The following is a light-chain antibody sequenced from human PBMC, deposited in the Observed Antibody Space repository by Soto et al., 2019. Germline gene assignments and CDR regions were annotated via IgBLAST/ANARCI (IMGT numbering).Light chain of an antibody. CDR3: QQRSNWPYT. Sequence: EIVLTQSPATLSLSPGERATLSCRASQSVSSYLAWYQQKPGQAPRLLIYDASNRATGIPARFSGSGSRTDFTLTRSSLEAEDFAVYYCQQRSNWPYTFGQGTKLEI. CDR2: DAS. V-gene: IGKV3-11*01. CDR1: QSVSSY. J-gene: IGKJ2*01.